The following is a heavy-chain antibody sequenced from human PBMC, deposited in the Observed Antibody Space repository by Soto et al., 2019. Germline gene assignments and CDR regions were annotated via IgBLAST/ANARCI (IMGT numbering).Heavy chain of an antibody. V-gene: IGHV3-11*01. J-gene: IGHJ4*02. Sequence: QVRLVEYGGGLVRPGGSLSRSCAASGFTFSDYYMTWIRRAPGMGLEWLSHVTDSGSSAYYTDSVKGRFTISRDNARNSLFLQMNTLKAADSGVYYCAADRGGYGYFDSWGQGILVTVSS. D-gene: IGHD3-16*01. CDR3: AADRGGYGYFDS. CDR2: VTDSGSSA. CDR1: GFTFSDYY.